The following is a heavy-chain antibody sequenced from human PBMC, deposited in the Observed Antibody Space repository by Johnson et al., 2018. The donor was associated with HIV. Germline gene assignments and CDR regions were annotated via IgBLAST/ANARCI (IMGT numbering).Heavy chain of an antibody. J-gene: IGHJ3*02. CDR1: GFTFSSYA. CDR3: ARALEVGATTANEAFDI. Sequence: QVQLVESGGGVVQPGRSLRLSCAASGFTFSSYAMHWVRQAPGTGLEWVAVISYDGSNKYYADSVKGRFTISRDNSKNTLYLQMNSLRAEDTAVYYCARALEVGATTANEAFDIWGQGTMVTVSS. V-gene: IGHV3-30-3*01. CDR2: ISYDGSNK. D-gene: IGHD1-26*01.